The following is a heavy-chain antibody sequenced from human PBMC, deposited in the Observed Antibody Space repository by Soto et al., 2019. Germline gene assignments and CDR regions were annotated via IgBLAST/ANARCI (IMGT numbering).Heavy chain of an antibody. CDR2: IYHSGST. D-gene: IGHD3-10*01. CDR3: ARGAGSGRYYTGPWFDP. J-gene: IGHJ5*02. CDR1: GGSISSSNW. Sequence: QVQLQESGPGLVKPSGTLSLTCAVSGGSISSSNWWSWVRQPPGKGLEWIGEIYHSGSTNYNPSLKSRVTSAVAQSKNQFSLKLSSVTAADTAVYYCARGAGSGRYYTGPWFDPWGQGTLVTVSS. V-gene: IGHV4-4*02.